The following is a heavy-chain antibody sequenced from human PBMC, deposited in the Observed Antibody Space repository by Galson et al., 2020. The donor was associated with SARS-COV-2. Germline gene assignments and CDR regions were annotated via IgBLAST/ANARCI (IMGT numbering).Heavy chain of an antibody. J-gene: IGHJ4*02. CDR2: IYSGGST. D-gene: IGHD5-12*01. Sequence: GGSLRLSCAASGFTVSSNYMSWVRQAPGKGLEWVSVIYSGGSTYYADSVKGRFTISRDNSKNTLYLQMNSLRAEDTAVYYCAASGYSGYDLTFDYWGQGTLVTVSS. V-gene: IGHV3-53*05. CDR3: AASGYSGYDLTFDY. CDR1: GFTVSSNY.